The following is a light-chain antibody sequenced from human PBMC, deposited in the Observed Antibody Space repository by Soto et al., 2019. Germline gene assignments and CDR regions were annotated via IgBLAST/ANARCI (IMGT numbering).Light chain of an antibody. Sequence: EVVMTPSPATLSVSPGERATLSCRASQSVSSSYLAWYQQKPGQAPRLLIYGVSTRATGIPARFSGSGSGTEFTLTISSLEPDDFAVYYCQLRTTFGQGTRLEI. V-gene: IGKV3-15*01. CDR2: GVS. CDR1: QSVSSSY. CDR3: QLRTT. J-gene: IGKJ5*01.